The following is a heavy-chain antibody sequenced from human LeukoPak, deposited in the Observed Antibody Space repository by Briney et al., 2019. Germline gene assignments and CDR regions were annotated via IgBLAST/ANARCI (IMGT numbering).Heavy chain of an antibody. Sequence: PGVSLRLSCAASGFTFSNYAMSWVRQAPGKGLEWVSVISGSGSSIYYTNSVKGRFTISRDNSKNTLYLQMDSLRAEDTAVYYCATGRNNALVNWGQGTLVTVSS. CDR2: ISGSGSSI. D-gene: IGHD2-21*01. V-gene: IGHV3-23*01. CDR1: GFTFSNYA. J-gene: IGHJ4*02. CDR3: ATGRNNALVN.